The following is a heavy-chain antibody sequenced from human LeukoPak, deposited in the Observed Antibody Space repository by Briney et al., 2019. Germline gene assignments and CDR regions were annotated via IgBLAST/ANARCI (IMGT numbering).Heavy chain of an antibody. V-gene: IGHV3-23*01. CDR1: GFTFSSYG. Sequence: GGSLRLSCAASGFTFSSYGMSWVRQAPGKGLEWVSAISGSGGSTYYADSVKGRFTISRDNSKNTLYLQMNSLRAEDTAVYYCARATRGVASNFDYWGQGTLVTVSS. D-gene: IGHD2-15*01. CDR2: ISGSGGST. J-gene: IGHJ4*02. CDR3: ARATRGVASNFDY.